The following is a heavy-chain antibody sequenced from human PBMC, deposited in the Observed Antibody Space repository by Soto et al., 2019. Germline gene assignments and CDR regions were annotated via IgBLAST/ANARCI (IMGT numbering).Heavy chain of an antibody. CDR3: ARDNDYGTSYYFDS. CDR1: GFTFSSYG. V-gene: IGHV3-33*01. CDR2: IWYDGSNK. D-gene: IGHD4-17*01. Sequence: QVQLVESGGGVVQPGRSLRLSCAASGFTFSSYGIHWVRQAPGKGLEWVAVIWYDGSNKYYADSLKGRFTISRDNSKNTLYLQMNSLRAEDTAVYYCARDNDYGTSYYFDSWGQGTLVTVSS. J-gene: IGHJ4*02.